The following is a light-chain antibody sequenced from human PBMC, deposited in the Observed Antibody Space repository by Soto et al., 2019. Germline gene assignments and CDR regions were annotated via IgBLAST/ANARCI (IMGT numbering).Light chain of an antibody. Sequence: DIVMIQSPDSLAVSLGETATINCKSSESVLNSSRNKNYLAWYQQKPGQPPKMLIHWASTRNSGVPDRFTGSGSGTDFTLTISSLQSEDVAVYYCQQYYRPPDTFGQGTKLEIK. CDR3: QQYYRPPDT. CDR1: ESVLNSSRNKNY. V-gene: IGKV4-1*01. J-gene: IGKJ2*01. CDR2: WAS.